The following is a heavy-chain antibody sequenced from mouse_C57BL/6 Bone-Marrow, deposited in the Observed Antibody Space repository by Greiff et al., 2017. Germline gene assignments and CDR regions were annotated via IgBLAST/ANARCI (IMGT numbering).Heavy chain of an antibody. CDR2: IYPSDSDT. D-gene: IGHD2-2*01. CDR1: GYTFTSYW. V-gene: IGHV1-61*01. CDR3: AVSTMVTEAWFAY. Sequence: QVQLQQPGAELVRPGSSVKLSCKASGYTFTSYWMDWVKQRPGQGLEWIGNIYPSDSDTHYNQKFKDKATLTVDKSSSTAYMQLSSLTSEDSAVYYCAVSTMVTEAWFAYWGQGTLVTVSA. J-gene: IGHJ3*01.